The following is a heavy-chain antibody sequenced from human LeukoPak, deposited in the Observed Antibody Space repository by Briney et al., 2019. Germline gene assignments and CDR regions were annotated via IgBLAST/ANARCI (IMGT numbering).Heavy chain of an antibody. CDR1: RFTFSSYS. CDR3: ARVGRWVNPDDYYYYMDV. Sequence: KPGGSLRLSCAASRFTFSSYSMNWVRQAPGKGLEWVSSISSGGSYIYYADSVKGRVTISRDNAKNSVYLQMNSLRAEDTAVYYCARVGRWVNPDDYYYYMDVWGKGTTVTVSS. J-gene: IGHJ6*03. D-gene: IGHD1-14*01. CDR2: ISSGGSYI. V-gene: IGHV3-21*01.